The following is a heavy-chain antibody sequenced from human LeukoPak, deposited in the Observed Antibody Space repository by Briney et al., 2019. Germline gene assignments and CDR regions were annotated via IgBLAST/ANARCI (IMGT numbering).Heavy chain of an antibody. D-gene: IGHD3-10*01. J-gene: IGHJ4*02. Sequence: ASVKVSCKASGYTFTSYGISWVRQAPGQGLEWMGWNSAYNGNTDYAQKLQGRVTMTTDTSTSTAYMELRSLRSDDTAVYYCARGGATYYYGSGSPDYWGQGTLVTVSS. CDR3: ARGGATYYYGSGSPDY. V-gene: IGHV1-18*01. CDR2: NSAYNGNT. CDR1: GYTFTSYG.